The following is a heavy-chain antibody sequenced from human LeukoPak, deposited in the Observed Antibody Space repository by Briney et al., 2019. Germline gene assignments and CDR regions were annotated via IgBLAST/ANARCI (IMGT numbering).Heavy chain of an antibody. CDR2: ISAYNGNT. CDR3: ARVIVGAFCSDY. J-gene: IGHJ4*02. V-gene: IGHV1-18*01. Sequence: ASVKVSCKASGYTFTSYGISWVRQAPGQGLEWMGWISAYNGNTNYAQKLQGRVTMTTDTSTSTACMELRSLRSDDTAVYYCARVIVGAFCSDYWGQGTLVTVSS. CDR1: GYTFTSYG. D-gene: IGHD1-26*01.